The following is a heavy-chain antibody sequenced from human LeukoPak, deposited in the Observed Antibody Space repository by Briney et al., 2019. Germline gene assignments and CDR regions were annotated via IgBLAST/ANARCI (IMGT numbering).Heavy chain of an antibody. V-gene: IGHV6-1*01. CDR2: TYYRSKWYN. D-gene: IGHD3-16*01. Sequence: SQTLSLPCAISGDSVSRSSSAWNWVRQSPSRGLEWLGRTYYRSKWYNDYAESVKSRIAINPDTSTNQFSLHLNSVTPEDTAVYHCVRGGHFDYWGQGTLVTVSS. J-gene: IGHJ4*02. CDR3: VRGGHFDY. CDR1: GDSVSRSSSA.